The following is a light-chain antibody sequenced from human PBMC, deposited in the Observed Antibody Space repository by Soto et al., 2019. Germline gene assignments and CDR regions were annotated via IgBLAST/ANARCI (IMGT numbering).Light chain of an antibody. CDR1: QSISTW. J-gene: IGKJ1*01. CDR3: QQYNSYPWT. V-gene: IGKV1-5*03. CDR2: KAS. Sequence: DIQMTQSPSTLSASVGDRVTITCRASQSISTWLAWFQQKPGKAPKLLIYKASSLESGVPSRFSGSGSGTEFTLTISSLQPGDFATYYCQQYNSYPWTFGQGTKVEIK.